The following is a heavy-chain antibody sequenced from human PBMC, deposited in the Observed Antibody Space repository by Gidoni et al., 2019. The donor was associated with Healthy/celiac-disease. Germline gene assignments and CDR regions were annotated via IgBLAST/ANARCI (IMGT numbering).Heavy chain of an antibody. CDR1: GYRFTSYW. D-gene: IGHD1-26*01. CDR2: IYPGDSDT. Sequence: VQLVPSGAAVKKPGESLKFSCKGSGYRFTSYWLGWVRPMPGKGLEWMGIIYPGDSDTRYSPSVQGQVTISADKSISTAYLQGSSLKDSDTDMYYCARHHGWELHLDYWGQGTLVTVSS. J-gene: IGHJ4*02. V-gene: IGHV5-51*01. CDR3: ARHHGWELHLDY.